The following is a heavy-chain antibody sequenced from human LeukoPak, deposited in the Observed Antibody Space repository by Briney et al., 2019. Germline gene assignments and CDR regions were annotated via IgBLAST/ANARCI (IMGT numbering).Heavy chain of an antibody. J-gene: IGHJ1*01. CDR2: IKSKTDGETT. Sequence: GGSLRLSCAASGFTFSNAWMSWVRQAPGKGLEWVGRIKSKTDGETTDYAAPVKGRFTISRDNAKNSLYLQMNSLRAEDTAVYYCARVWSAEYFQHWGQGTLVTVSS. CDR3: ARVWSAEYFQH. D-gene: IGHD3-10*01. CDR1: GFTFSNAW. V-gene: IGHV3-15*01.